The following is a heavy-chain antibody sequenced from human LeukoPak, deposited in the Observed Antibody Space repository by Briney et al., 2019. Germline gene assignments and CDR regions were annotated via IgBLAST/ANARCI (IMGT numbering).Heavy chain of an antibody. V-gene: IGHV3-15*01. CDR1: GLPFSNAW. CDR3: ATDLLDY. Sequence: GGSLRLSCAASGLPFSNAWMTWVRQAPGKGLEWVGRIKRTTDGGTTDFAAPLKGRFTISRDDSKNTMYLQVNSLKTEDTAIYYCATDLLDYWGQGTLVTVSS. J-gene: IGHJ4*02. CDR2: IKRTTDGGTT.